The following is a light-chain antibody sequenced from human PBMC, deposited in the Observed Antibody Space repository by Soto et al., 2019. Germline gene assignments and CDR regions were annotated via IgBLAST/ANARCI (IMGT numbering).Light chain of an antibody. CDR2: EVS. CDR1: SSDVGGYSY. J-gene: IGLJ1*01. Sequence: CPRTPDASVSGSPGQSNPLSCTGTSSDVGGYSYVSWYQQHPGKAPKLMIYEVSNRPSGVSNRFSGSKSGNTASLTISGLQAEDEADYYCSSYTSSSTLSVCGTGTKVTVL. CDR3: SSYTSSSTLSV. V-gene: IGLV2-14*01.